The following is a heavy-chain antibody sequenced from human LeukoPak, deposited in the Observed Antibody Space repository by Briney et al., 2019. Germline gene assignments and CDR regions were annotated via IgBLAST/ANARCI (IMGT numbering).Heavy chain of an antibody. CDR3: AKDRDYDFWSGYYY. J-gene: IGHJ4*02. Sequence: RQXPXXXXXWXSYICSSASTIYYAHSVTGPFTISTDNSKNTLYLQMNSLRAEDTAVYYCAKDRDYDFWSGYYYWGQGTLVTVSS. CDR2: ICSSASTI. D-gene: IGHD3-3*01. V-gene: IGHV3-11*01.